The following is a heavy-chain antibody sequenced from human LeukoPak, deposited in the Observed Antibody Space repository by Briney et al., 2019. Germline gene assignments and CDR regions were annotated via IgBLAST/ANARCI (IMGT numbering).Heavy chain of an antibody. CDR1: GYSISSGYY. CDR3: ARAEGDYYDSSGYYSDYFDY. V-gene: IGHV4-38-2*02. D-gene: IGHD3-22*01. Sequence: SETLSLTCTVSGYSISSGYYWGWIRQPPGKGLEWIGSIYHSGSTYYNPSLKSRVTISVDTSKNQFSLKLSSVTAADTAVYYCARAEGDYYDSSGYYSDYFDYWGQGTLVTVSS. CDR2: IYHSGST. J-gene: IGHJ4*02.